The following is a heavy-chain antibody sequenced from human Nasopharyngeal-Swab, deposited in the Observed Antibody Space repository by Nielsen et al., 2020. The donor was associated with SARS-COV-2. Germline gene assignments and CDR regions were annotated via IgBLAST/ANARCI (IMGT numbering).Heavy chain of an antibody. D-gene: IGHD1-7*01. CDR2: INPTDGST. CDR3: ARVLPFRITGTSGMDV. CDR1: GYTFTSYY. V-gene: IGHV1-46*01. Sequence: ASVKDSCKASGYTFTSYYLHWVRQAPGQGLEWMGIINPTDGSTSYAQKFEGRVTMTRVTSPSTVYMELNSLRSEDTAVYYCARVLPFRITGTSGMDVWGQGTTVTVSS. J-gene: IGHJ6*02.